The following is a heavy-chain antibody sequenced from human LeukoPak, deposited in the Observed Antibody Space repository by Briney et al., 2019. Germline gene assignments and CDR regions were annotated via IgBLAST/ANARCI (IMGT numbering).Heavy chain of an antibody. CDR2: ITNSGDNT. CDR1: GFTFSSYA. CDR3: AREIFWSGYYSNLHFDY. Sequence: GGSLRLSCAASGFTFSSYAMSWVRQAPGKGLEWVSAITNSGDNTYYADSVKGRFTISRDNAKNSLYLQMNSLRAEDTAVYYCAREIFWSGYYSNLHFDYWGQGTLVTVSS. J-gene: IGHJ4*02. V-gene: IGHV3-23*01. D-gene: IGHD3-3*01.